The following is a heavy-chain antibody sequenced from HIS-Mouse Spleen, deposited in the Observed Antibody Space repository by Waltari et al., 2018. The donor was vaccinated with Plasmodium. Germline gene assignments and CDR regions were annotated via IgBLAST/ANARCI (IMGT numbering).Heavy chain of an antibody. Sequence: EVQLLESGGGLVQPGGSLRLSCAASGFPCSSSAMRWVRQAQGKGLEWVSAISGSGGSTYYADSVKGRFTISRDNSKNTLYLQMNSLRAEDTAVYYCAKVFFGVIDYWGQGTLVTVSS. D-gene: IGHD3-16*01. V-gene: IGHV3-23*01. J-gene: IGHJ4*02. CDR1: GFPCSSSA. CDR3: AKVFFGVIDY. CDR2: ISGSGGST.